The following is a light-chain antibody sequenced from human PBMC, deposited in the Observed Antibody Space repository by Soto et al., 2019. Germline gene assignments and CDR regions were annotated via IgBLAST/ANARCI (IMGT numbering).Light chain of an antibody. Sequence: EVVLTQSPVTLSLSPGERATLSCRASQSFRGLLAWYQQKPGQAPSLLIYDASTMATGIPPRFSGSGSGTDFTLTISSLEPEDSAVYYCQQRHMWPITFGQGTRLEIK. CDR2: DAS. CDR1: QSFRGL. J-gene: IGKJ5*01. V-gene: IGKV3-11*01. CDR3: QQRHMWPIT.